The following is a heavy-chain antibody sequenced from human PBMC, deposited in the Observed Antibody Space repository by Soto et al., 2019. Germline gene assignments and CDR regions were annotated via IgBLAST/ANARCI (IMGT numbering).Heavy chain of an antibody. CDR2: ISGSGGST. D-gene: IGHD3-10*01. CDR3: ANRASGSYFDY. V-gene: IGHV3-23*01. J-gene: IGHJ4*02. Sequence: EVQLLESGGGLVQPGGSLRLSCAASGFTFSNYAMNWVRQAPGKGLEWISVISGSGGSTYYADSVKGRFTISRDNSKNTLYLQMNSLRAKDTAVYYCANRASGSYFDYWSQGTLVTVSS. CDR1: GFTFSNYA.